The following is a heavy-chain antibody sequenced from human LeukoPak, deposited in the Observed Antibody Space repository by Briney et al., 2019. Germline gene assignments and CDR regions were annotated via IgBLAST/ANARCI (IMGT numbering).Heavy chain of an antibody. CDR2: INPNSGGT. D-gene: IGHD1-26*01. CDR3: ARIVGADATTSTSNN. J-gene: IGHJ4*02. V-gene: IGHV1-2*06. CDR1: GYTFTGYY. Sequence: ASVKVSCKASGYTFTGYYMHWVRQAPGQGLEWVGRINPNSGGTNYAQKFQGRVTMTRDTSISTAYMELSRLRSDDTAVYYCARIVGADATTSTSNNWGQGTLVTVSS.